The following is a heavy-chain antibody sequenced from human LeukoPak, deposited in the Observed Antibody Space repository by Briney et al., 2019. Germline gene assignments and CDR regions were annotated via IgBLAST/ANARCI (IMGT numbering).Heavy chain of an antibody. CDR1: GFTFSSYW. V-gene: IGHV3-74*01. CDR2: INSDGYST. CDR3: ARGKDGGLA. Sequence: PGGSLRLSCAASGFTFSSYWMHWVRHAPGKGLVWVSHINSDGYSTSYADSVKGRFTISRGNAKNTLYLQMNSLTAEDTAVYYCARGKDGGLAWGQGTLVTVSS. D-gene: IGHD3-10*01. J-gene: IGHJ1*01.